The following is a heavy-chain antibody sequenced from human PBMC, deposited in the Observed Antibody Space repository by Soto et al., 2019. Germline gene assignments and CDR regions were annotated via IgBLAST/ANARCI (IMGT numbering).Heavy chain of an antibody. CDR2: INPSGGST. J-gene: IGHJ6*02. CDR3: AREDLGMPTITAYYYYGMDV. V-gene: IGHV1-46*01. Sequence: ASVKVSCKASGYTFTSYYMHWVRQAPGQGLEWMGIINPSGGSTSYAQKFQGRVTMTRDTSTSTAYMELSSLRSEDTAAYYCAREDLGMPTITAYYYYGMDVWGHGTTVTVSS. D-gene: IGHD7-27*01. CDR1: GYTFTSYY.